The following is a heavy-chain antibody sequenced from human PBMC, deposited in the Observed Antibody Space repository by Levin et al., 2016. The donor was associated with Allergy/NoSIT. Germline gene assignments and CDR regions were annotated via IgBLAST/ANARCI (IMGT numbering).Heavy chain of an antibody. CDR2: MSGSGSST. CDR3: AGHPKTGGMDY. D-gene: IGHD7-27*01. V-gene: IGHV3-23*01. Sequence: GESLKISCAASGFSFSNYAMSWVRQAPGKGLEWVAAMSGSGSSTYYGEAVKGRFLISRDNSKNTLYLQINSPRVEDTAIYYCAGHPKTGGMDYWGQGTLVTVSS. CDR1: GFSFSNYA. J-gene: IGHJ4*02.